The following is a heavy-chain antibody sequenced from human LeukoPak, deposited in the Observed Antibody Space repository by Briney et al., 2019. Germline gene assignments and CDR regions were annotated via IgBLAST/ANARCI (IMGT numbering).Heavy chain of an antibody. CDR3: ARSAGRSGWYEGYYFDY. CDR1: GFTFSRYW. V-gene: IGHV3-7*01. J-gene: IGHJ4*02. Sequence: PGGSLRLSCAASGFTFSRYWMSWLRQAPGKGLEWVANIKQDGSEKYYVDSVKGRFTISRDNAKISLYLQMNSLRAEDTAIYYCARSAGRSGWYEGYYFDYWGQGTLVTVSS. D-gene: IGHD6-13*01. CDR2: IKQDGSEK.